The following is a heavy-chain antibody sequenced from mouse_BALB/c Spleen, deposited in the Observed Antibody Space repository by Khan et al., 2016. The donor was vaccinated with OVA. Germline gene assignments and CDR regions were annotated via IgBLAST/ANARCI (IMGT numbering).Heavy chain of an antibody. Sequence: QIQLVQSGPELKKPGETVKISCKASGYTFTNYGMNWVKQAPGKALTWMGWISTYTGQPTYADDFKGRFAFSLETSARTAYLKINNLKNEDTATYVCTRPPHVSYVLGYWGQGTSVTVSS. J-gene: IGHJ4*01. CDR3: TRPPHVSYVLGY. CDR1: GYTFTNYG. V-gene: IGHV9-3-1*01. CDR2: ISTYTGQP.